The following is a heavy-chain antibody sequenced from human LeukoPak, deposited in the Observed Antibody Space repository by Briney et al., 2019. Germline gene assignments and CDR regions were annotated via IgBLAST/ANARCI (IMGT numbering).Heavy chain of an antibody. D-gene: IGHD6-6*01. CDR3: ARQSLAARPGSYYYGMDV. CDR1: GGTFSSYA. J-gene: IGHJ6*02. Sequence: SVKVSCKASGGTFSSYAISWVRQAPGQGLEWMGGIISIFGTANYAQKFQGRVTITADESTSTAYMELSSLRSEDTAVYYCARQSLAARPGSYYYGMDVWGQGTTVTVSS. CDR2: IISIFGTA. V-gene: IGHV1-69*13.